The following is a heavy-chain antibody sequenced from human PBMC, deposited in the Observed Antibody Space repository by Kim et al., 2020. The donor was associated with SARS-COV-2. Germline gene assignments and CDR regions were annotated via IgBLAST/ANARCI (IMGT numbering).Heavy chain of an antibody. CDR3: ARVAQGFWSGYYYYYYMDV. V-gene: IGHV7-4-1*02. D-gene: IGHD3-3*01. CDR2: INTNTGNP. CDR1: GYTFTSYA. J-gene: IGHJ6*03. Sequence: ASVKVSCKASGYTFTSYAMNWVRQAPGQGLEWMGWINTNTGNPTYAQVFTGRFVFSLDTSVSTAYLQISSLNAEDTAVYYCARVAQGFWSGYYYYYYMDVWGKGTTVTVSS.